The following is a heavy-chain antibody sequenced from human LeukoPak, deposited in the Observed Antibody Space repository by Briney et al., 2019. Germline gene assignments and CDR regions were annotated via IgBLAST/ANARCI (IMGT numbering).Heavy chain of an antibody. CDR2: IWSDGNKK. CDR3: AREASIAAAADSFDS. J-gene: IGHJ4*02. CDR1: GFTFRNYG. D-gene: IGHD6-13*01. Sequence: GGSLRLSCAVSGFTFRNYGMHWVRQAAGKGLEWVAIIWSDGNKKYYADSVKGRFTNSRDNSKNTLYLQMNSLRAEDTAVYYCAREASIAAAADSFDSWGQGTLVTVSS. V-gene: IGHV3-33*01.